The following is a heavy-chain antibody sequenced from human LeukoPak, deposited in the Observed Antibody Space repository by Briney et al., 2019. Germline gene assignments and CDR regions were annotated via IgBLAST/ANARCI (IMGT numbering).Heavy chain of an antibody. V-gene: IGHV4-59*01. CDR3: ARAQRYSSGFDY. CDR2: IYYSGST. J-gene: IGHJ4*02. D-gene: IGHD6-19*01. Sequence: SETLSLTCAVYGGSFSGYYWSWIRQPPGKGLEWIGYIYYSGSTNYNPSLKSRVTISVDTSKNQFSLKLSSVTAADTAVYYCARAQRYSSGFDYWGQGTLVTVSS. CDR1: GGSFSGYY.